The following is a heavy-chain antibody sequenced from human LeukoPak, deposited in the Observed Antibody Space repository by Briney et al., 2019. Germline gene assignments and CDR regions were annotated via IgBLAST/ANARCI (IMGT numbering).Heavy chain of an antibody. Sequence: PGRSLRLSCAASGFTFSSYAMHWVRQAPGKGLEWVAVISYNGSNKYYADSVKGRFTISRDNSKNTLYLQMNSLRAEDTAVYYCARGPSDIVVEGIDYWGQGTLVTVSS. D-gene: IGHD2-2*01. CDR2: ISYNGSNK. J-gene: IGHJ4*02. V-gene: IGHV3-30-3*01. CDR3: ARGPSDIVVEGIDY. CDR1: GFTFSSYA.